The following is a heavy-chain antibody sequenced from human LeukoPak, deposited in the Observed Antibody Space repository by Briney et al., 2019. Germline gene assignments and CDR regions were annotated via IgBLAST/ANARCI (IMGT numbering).Heavy chain of an antibody. CDR3: ARTSDYYYYGMDV. Sequence: GGSLRLSCAASGFAVSSNYMSWVRQAPGKGLEWVSVIYSGGSTYYADSVKGRFAISRDSSKNTLYLQMNSLRAEDTAVYYCARTSDYYYYGMDVWGKGTTVTVSS. CDR2: IYSGGST. V-gene: IGHV3-53*01. CDR1: GFAVSSNY. J-gene: IGHJ6*04.